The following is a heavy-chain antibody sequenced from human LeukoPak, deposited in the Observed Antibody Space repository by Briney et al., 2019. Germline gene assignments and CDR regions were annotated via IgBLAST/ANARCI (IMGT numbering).Heavy chain of an antibody. V-gene: IGHV4-30-2*01. D-gene: IGHD3-22*01. CDR2: IYHSGST. CDR1: GGSISSGGYS. J-gene: IGHJ3*02. Sequence: SETLSLTCAVSGGSISSGGYSWSWILQPPGKGLEWIGYIYHSGSTYYNPSLKSRVTISVDRSKNQFSLKLSSVTAADTAVYYCARAARDSRGWAFDIWGQGTMVTVSS. CDR3: ARAARDSRGWAFDI.